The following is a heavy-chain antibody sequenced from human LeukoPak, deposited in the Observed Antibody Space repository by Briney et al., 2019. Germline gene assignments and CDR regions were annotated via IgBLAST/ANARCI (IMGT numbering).Heavy chain of an antibody. CDR3: VLGDGKD. CDR2: IHEDGSEK. Sequence: GGSLRLSCAPPGFTFSRTWMSWARQAPGKGLEWVANIHEDGSEKYYVESVKGRFTVSRDNAKNSLNLQMSSMRAEDTAVYYCVLGDGKDWGQGTLVTVSS. J-gene: IGHJ4*02. V-gene: IGHV3-7*03. D-gene: IGHD4-23*01. CDR1: GFTFSRTW.